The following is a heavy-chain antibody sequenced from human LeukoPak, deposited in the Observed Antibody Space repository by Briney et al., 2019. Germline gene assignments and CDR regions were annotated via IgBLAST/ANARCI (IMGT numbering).Heavy chain of an antibody. V-gene: IGHV1-69*04. CDR3: ASGYSSSWYFYDAFDI. CDR2: IIPILGIA. Sequence: GASVKVSCKASGGTFSSYAISWVRQAPGQGLEWMGRIIPILGIANYAQKFQGRVTITADKSTSTAYMELSSLRSEDTAVYYCASGYSSSWYFYDAFDIWGQGTMVTVSS. CDR1: GGTFSSYA. J-gene: IGHJ3*02. D-gene: IGHD6-13*01.